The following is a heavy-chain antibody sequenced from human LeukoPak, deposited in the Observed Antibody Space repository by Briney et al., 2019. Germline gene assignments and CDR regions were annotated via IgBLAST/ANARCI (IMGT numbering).Heavy chain of an antibody. Sequence: ASVKVSCKASGYTFTGYYIHWVRQAPGQGLEWMGWINPNSGGTNYAQKLQGRVTMTTDTSTSTAYMELRSLRSDDTAVYYCARSRPITIFGVASDWYFDLWGRGTLVTVSS. CDR2: INPNSGGT. V-gene: IGHV1-2*02. D-gene: IGHD3-3*01. CDR1: GYTFTGYY. CDR3: ARSRPITIFGVASDWYFDL. J-gene: IGHJ2*01.